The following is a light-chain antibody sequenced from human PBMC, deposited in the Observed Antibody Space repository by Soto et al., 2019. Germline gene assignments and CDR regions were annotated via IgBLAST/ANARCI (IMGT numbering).Light chain of an antibody. CDR2: AAS. V-gene: IGKV1-39*01. CDR3: QQSDSTPRT. CDR1: QSISSY. J-gene: IGKJ1*01. Sequence: DIQMTQSPSSLSASVGDRVTITCRASQSISSYLNWYQQTPGKAPKLLIYAASSLQSGVPSRFSGSGYGTDFTLTISSRQPEEFATYYCQQSDSTPRTFGQGTKVEIK.